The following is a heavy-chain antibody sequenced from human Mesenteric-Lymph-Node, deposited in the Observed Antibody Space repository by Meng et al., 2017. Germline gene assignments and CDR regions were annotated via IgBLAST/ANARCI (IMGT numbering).Heavy chain of an antibody. CDR2: NNHSGST. J-gene: IGHJ5*02. Sequence: VRPRQWGPVLSQPADTPSPTFAVCGWSFSGYYLRWLRQPPGEGLGFICENNHSGSTNYHPSLKGLVTISVDTSKNQFSLNLSSVTAPETAFYYCAGQSDPSCFDPGGQGTLVTVSS. CDR1: GWSFSGYY. V-gene: IGHV4-34*01. CDR3: AGQSDPSCFDP.